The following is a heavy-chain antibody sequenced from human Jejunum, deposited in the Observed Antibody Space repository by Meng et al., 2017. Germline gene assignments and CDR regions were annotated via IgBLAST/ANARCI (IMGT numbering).Heavy chain of an antibody. Sequence: GRSLKISCAASGFTFSNAWMSWVRQAPGKGLEWVGRIKSKRDGETTDYTEPVKGRFTISRDDSKNTVYLQMNSLKSEDTGVYYCTHSYAGTWGQGTQVTVSS. V-gene: IGHV3-15*01. CDR3: THSYAGT. J-gene: IGHJ5*02. D-gene: IGHD2-15*01. CDR2: IKSKRDGETT. CDR1: GFTFSNAW.